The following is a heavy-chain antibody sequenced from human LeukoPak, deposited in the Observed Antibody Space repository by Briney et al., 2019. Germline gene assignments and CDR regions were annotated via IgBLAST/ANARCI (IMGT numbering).Heavy chain of an antibody. Sequence: SETLSLTCTVSGGSISSYYWSWIRQPPGKGLEWIGYIYYSGSTNYNPSLKSRVTMSVDTSKNQFSLKLSSVTAADTAVYYCARGIAAQDAFDIWGQGTMVTVSS. CDR3: ARGIAAQDAFDI. V-gene: IGHV4-59*12. CDR1: GGSISSYY. CDR2: IYYSGST. D-gene: IGHD6-13*01. J-gene: IGHJ3*02.